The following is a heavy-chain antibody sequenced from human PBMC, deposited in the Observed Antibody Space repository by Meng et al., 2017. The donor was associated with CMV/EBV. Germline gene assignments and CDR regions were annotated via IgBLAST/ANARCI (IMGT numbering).Heavy chain of an antibody. CDR3: AKWSSSGWLDY. D-gene: IGHD6-19*01. Sequence: LSCAGSGFTFHRYAMRWVRQAPGKGLEWVSAISGSGGSTYYADSVKGRFTISRDNSKNTLYLQMNSLRAEDTAVYYCAKWSSSGWLDYWGQGTLVTVSS. V-gene: IGHV3-23*01. J-gene: IGHJ4*02. CDR1: GFTFHRYA. CDR2: ISGSGGST.